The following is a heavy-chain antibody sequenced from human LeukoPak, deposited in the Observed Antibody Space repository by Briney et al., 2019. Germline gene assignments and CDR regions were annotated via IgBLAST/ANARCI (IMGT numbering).Heavy chain of an antibody. CDR1: GGTFSSYA. D-gene: IGHD3-10*01. Sequence: SVKVSCKASGGTFSSYAISWVRQAPGQGLEWMGGIIPIFGTTNYAQKFQGRVTITTDESTSTAYMELSSLRSEDTAVYYCARSEQIRFGEPPPDYYYYMDVWGKGTTVTVSS. J-gene: IGHJ6*03. CDR3: ARSEQIRFGEPPPDYYYYMDV. CDR2: IIPIFGTT. V-gene: IGHV1-69*05.